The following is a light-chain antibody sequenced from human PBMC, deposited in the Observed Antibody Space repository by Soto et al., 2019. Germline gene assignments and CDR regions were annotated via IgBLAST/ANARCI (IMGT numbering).Light chain of an antibody. CDR1: SSDVGGYNY. J-gene: IGLJ2*01. V-gene: IGLV2-8*01. Sequence: QSVLTQPPSASGSPGQSVTISCTGTSSDVGGYNYVSWYQQHPGKAPKLMIYEVSKRPSGVPDRFSGSKSGNTASLTVSGLQAEDDADYYCSSYAGSNNVVVFGGGTQLTVL. CDR3: SSYAGSNNVVV. CDR2: EVS.